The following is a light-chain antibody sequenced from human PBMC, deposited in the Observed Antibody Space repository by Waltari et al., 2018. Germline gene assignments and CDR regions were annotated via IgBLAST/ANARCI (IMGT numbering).Light chain of an antibody. J-gene: IGLJ1*01. V-gene: IGLV2-14*03. CDR3: SSYTASRHYV. CDR2: DVS. CDR1: SLDVGAYDY. Sequence: QSALTQPASVSGSPGQSITIPCTGTSLDVGAYDYVPWYQQYPGKAPQLVIHDVSSRPSGTSDRFSGSKSGNTASLIISGLQADDEADYYCSSYTASRHYVFGTGTKVTVL.